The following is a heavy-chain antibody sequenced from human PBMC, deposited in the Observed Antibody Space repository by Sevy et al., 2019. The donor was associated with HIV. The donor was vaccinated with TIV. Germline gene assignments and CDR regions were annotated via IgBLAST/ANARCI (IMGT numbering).Heavy chain of an antibody. Sequence: GGSLRLSCAASGFTFSKYWMSWVRQAPGKGLEWVANIKPDGSDKYDVGSLKGRFTIYRDNAKNSLYLEMNNPGAEDTAVYYCARLIDYGELGNWFDPRGQGTLVTVSS. J-gene: IGHJ5*02. CDR1: GFTFSKYW. CDR2: IKPDGSDK. D-gene: IGHD4-17*01. CDR3: ARLIDYGELGNWFDP. V-gene: IGHV3-7*01.